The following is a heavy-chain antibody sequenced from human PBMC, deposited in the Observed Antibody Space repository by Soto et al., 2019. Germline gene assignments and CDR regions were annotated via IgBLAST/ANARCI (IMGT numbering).Heavy chain of an antibody. J-gene: IGHJ4*02. Sequence: GGSLRLSCAASGFAFTSFTMNWVRQAPGKGLEWVSAISGSGYNTYDAVSVRGRFTISRDNSMNMLYLQMNSLRGDDTAVYFCAKSIRTTLSVYDYWGQGALVTVSA. CDR1: GFAFTSFT. CDR2: ISGSGYNT. D-gene: IGHD4-17*01. CDR3: AKSIRTTLSVYDY. V-gene: IGHV3-23*01.